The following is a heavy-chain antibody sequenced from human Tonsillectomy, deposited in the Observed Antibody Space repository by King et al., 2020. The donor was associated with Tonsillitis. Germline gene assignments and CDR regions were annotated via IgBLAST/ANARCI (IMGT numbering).Heavy chain of an antibody. CDR1: GGSFSDYY. CDR3: ASLMRAVWFDP. J-gene: IGHJ5*02. D-gene: IGHD2-8*01. CDR2: INHNGST. Sequence: VQLQQWGAGLLKPSETLSLTCAVYGGSFSDYYWTWIRQPPGKGLEWIGEINHNGSTNYNPSLKSRVTISVDTSKNQFSLKLGFVIAADTAVYYCASLMRAVWFDPWGQGTLVTVSS. V-gene: IGHV4-34*01.